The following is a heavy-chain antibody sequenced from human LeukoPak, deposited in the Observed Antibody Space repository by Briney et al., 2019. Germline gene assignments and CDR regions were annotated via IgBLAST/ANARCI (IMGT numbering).Heavy chain of an antibody. CDR2: ISSSSSYI. D-gene: IGHD3-10*01. CDR1: GFTFSSYS. CDR3: ARDVGSGSPMVP. V-gene: IGHV3-21*01. J-gene: IGHJ5*02. Sequence: GGSLRLSCAASGFTFSSYSMNWVRQAPGKGLEWVSSISSSSSYIYYADSVKGRFTISRDNAKNSLYLQMNSLRAEDTAVYYCARDVGSGSPMVPWGQGTLVTVSS.